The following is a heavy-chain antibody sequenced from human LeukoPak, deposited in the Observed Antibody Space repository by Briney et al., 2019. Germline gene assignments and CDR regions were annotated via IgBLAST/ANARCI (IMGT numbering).Heavy chain of an antibody. CDR3: ARGIAVAGDYYFDY. J-gene: IGHJ4*02. V-gene: IGHV4-30-2*01. CDR1: GGSISSGGYS. D-gene: IGHD6-19*01. Sequence: SETLSLTCTVSGGSISSGGYSWSWIRQPPGKGLEWIGYIYHSGSTYYNPSLKSRVTISVDRSKNQFSLKLSSVTAADTAVYYCARGIAVAGDYYFDYWGQGTLVTVSS. CDR2: IYHSGST.